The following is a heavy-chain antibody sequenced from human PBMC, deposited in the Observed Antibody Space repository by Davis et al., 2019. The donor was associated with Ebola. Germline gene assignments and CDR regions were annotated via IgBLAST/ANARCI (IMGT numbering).Heavy chain of an antibody. J-gene: IGHJ4*02. V-gene: IGHV4-59*01. CDR2: IYYSGTT. CDR3: ARGDSYYDPSGYYAGPEAPDH. D-gene: IGHD3-22*01. Sequence: MPSETLSLTCTVSGGSISSYYWSWIRQPPGKGLEWIGYIYYSGTTKYHPSLESRVTISVDTSNNLFSLKLRSVSAADTAVYYCARGDSYYDPSGYYAGPEAPDHWGQGTLVSVSS. CDR1: GGSISSYY.